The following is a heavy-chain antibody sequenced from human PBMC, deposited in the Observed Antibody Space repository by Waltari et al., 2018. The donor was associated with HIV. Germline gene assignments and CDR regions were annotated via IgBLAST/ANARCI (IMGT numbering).Heavy chain of an antibody. D-gene: IGHD6-19*01. V-gene: IGHV4-61*02. CDR1: GGSISSGSYY. J-gene: IGHJ3*02. CDR3: AGHGGYSSGWADAFDI. CDR2: IYTSGST. Sequence: QVQLQESGPGLVKPSQTLSLTCTVSGGSISSGSYYWSWIRQPAGKGLEWIGRIYTSGSTNYNPSLKSRVTISVDTSKNQFSLKLSSVTAADTAVYYCAGHGGYSSGWADAFDIWGQGTMVTVSS.